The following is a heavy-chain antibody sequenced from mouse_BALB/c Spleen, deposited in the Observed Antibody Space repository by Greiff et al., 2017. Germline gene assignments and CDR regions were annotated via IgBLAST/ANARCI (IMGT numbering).Heavy chain of an antibody. D-gene: IGHD2-4*01. J-gene: IGHJ4*01. CDR2: IWAGGST. CDR3: ARGGIYYDYSYAMDY. CDR1: GFSLTSYG. V-gene: IGHV2-9*02. Sequence: VQLKESGPGLVAPSQSLSITCTVSGFSLTSYGVHWVRQPPGKGLEWLGVIWAGGSTNYNSALMSRLSISKNNSKSQVFLKMNSLQTDDTAMYYCARGGIYYDYSYAMDYWGQGTSVTVSS.